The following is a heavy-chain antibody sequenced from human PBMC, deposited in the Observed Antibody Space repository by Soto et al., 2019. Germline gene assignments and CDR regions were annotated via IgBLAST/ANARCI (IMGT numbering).Heavy chain of an antibody. Sequence: QITLKETGPPLVKPTQTLTLTCTFSGFSFDMTKARVGWVSQPPGKALEWLALIYWAGDENYSPSLKNRRSITKGTSKDQVVLTLTDVHPAETATYYCVKGTLGTYGHVYFDYWGQGTLGTFAS. CDR2: IYWAGDE. D-gene: IGHD3-16*01. J-gene: IGHJ4*02. V-gene: IGHV2-5*02. CDR1: GFSFDMTKAR. CDR3: VKGTLGTYGHVYFDY.